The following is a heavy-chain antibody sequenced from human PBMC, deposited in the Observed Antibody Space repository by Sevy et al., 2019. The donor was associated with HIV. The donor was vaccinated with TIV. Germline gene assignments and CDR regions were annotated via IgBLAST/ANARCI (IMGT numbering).Heavy chain of an antibody. D-gene: IGHD1-1*01. Sequence: GSLRLSCAASGFTFSSYEMNWVRQAPGKGLEWVSYISSSGSTIYYADSVKGRFTISRDNAKNSLYLQMNSLRAEDTAVYYCSSWTYYLDYWGQGTLVTVSS. CDR3: SSWTYYLDY. CDR2: ISSSGSTI. CDR1: GFTFSSYE. V-gene: IGHV3-48*03. J-gene: IGHJ4*02.